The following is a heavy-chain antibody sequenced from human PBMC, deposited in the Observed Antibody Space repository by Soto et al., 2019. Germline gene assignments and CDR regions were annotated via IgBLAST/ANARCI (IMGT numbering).Heavy chain of an antibody. Sequence: QVQLVQSGAEVKKPGASVKVSCKASGYTFTSYDINWVRQATGQGLAWMGWMNPNSGNTGYAQKLQGXXTMTRNTSISTAYMELSSLRSEDTAVYYCARERTGTTSMDVWGQGTTVTVSS. CDR1: GYTFTSYD. V-gene: IGHV1-8*01. J-gene: IGHJ6*02. CDR2: MNPNSGNT. CDR3: ARERTGTTSMDV. D-gene: IGHD1-1*01.